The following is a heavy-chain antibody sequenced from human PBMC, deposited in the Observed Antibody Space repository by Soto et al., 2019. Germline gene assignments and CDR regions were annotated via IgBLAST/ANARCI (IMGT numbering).Heavy chain of an antibody. CDR3: ARETYDFWRGYFPA. J-gene: IGHJ5*02. V-gene: IGHV4-61*01. CDR2: IYYSGST. D-gene: IGHD3-3*01. Sequence: SETLSLTCTVSGGSVSSGSYYWSWIRQPPGKGLEWIGYIYYSGSTNYNPSLKSRVTISVDTSKNQFSLKLSSVTAADTAVYYCARETYDFWRGYFPAWGQGTLVTVSS. CDR1: GGSVSSGSYY.